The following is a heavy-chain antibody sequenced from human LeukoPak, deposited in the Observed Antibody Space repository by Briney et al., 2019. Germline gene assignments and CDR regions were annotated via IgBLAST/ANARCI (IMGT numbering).Heavy chain of an antibody. V-gene: IGHV5-51*01. CDR3: ARFPVEYYDSSGPFDY. J-gene: IGHJ4*02. Sequence: GESLKISCKGSGYSFTSYWVGWVRQMPGKGLEWMGIIYPGDSDTRYSPSFQGQVTIPADKSISTAYLQWSSLKASDTATYYCARFPVEYYDSSGPFDYWGQGTLVTVSS. D-gene: IGHD3-22*01. CDR1: GYSFTSYW. CDR2: IYPGDSDT.